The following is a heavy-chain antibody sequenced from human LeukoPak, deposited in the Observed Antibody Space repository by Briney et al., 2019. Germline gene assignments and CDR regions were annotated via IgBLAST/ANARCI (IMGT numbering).Heavy chain of an antibody. J-gene: IGHJ3*01. V-gene: IGHV1-8*01. CDR1: GFTFISFD. CDR2: MNPKNGNT. CDR3: ARRPLNWIYGEGVFDF. Sequence: ASVTVSCKSSGFTFISFDITWVRQSTGQGLEWLGWMNPKNGNTGYAQKFQGRVTMTRNASINTAYMELSSLISEDSAIYFCARRPLNWIYGEGVFDFWGQGTMVTVSS. D-gene: IGHD1-1*01.